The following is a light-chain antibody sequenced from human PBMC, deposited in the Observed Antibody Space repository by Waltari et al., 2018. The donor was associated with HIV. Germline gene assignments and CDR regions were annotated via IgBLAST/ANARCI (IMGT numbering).Light chain of an antibody. J-gene: IGLJ2*01. CDR1: SSDVLIYNF. CDR2: EVS. CDR3: CSYVGSNTWI. Sequence: QSALTQPASVSGSPGQSITISCTGTSSDVLIYNFVSWYQHHPGKAPQRMIYEVSKRPSEVSDRFSGPKAGNTASLTISRLQPEDEGDYYCCSYVGSNTWIFGGGTKVAVL. V-gene: IGLV2-23*02.